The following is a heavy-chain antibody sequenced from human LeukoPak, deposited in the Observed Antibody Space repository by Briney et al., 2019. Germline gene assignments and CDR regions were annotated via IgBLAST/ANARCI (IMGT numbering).Heavy chain of an antibody. Sequence: GGSLRLSCAASGLTFSSFSMNWVRQAPGKGLEWVSYISSSSTYIYYADSVKGRFTISRDNAKNSLYLQMNSLRVEGTAMYYCARLGGFGDYVNWGQGTLVTVSS. CDR1: GLTFSSFS. CDR2: ISSSSTYI. J-gene: IGHJ4*02. CDR3: ARLGGFGDYVN. D-gene: IGHD4-17*01. V-gene: IGHV3-21*01.